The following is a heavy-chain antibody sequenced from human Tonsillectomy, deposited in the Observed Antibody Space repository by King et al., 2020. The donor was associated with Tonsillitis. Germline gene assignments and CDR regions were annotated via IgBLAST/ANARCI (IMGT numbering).Heavy chain of an antibody. V-gene: IGHV3-23*04. J-gene: IGHJ4*02. CDR3: AKDSEDWNERPYYFDY. CDR2: ISGSGGST. CDR1: GFTFSSYA. D-gene: IGHD1-1*01. Sequence: VQLVESGGGLVQPGGSLRLSCAASGFTFSSYAMSWVRQAPGKGLEWVSAISGSGGSTYYADSVKGRLTISRDNSKNTLYLQMNSLRAEDTAVYYCAKDSEDWNERPYYFDYWGQGTLVTASS.